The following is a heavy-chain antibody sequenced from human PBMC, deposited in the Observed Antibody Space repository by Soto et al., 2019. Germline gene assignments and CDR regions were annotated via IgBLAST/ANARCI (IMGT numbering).Heavy chain of an antibody. CDR1: GFTFSTYA. D-gene: IGHD3-22*01. J-gene: IGHJ4*02. CDR3: ARDLSRGITMIALEIHY. Sequence: QVHLVESGGGVVQPGRSLRLSCEASGFTFSTYAMHWVRQAPGKGLELVAIISYDGSNKYYAESVKGRFTISRDNPKNTVYLQMSSLRAEDTAVYFCARDLSRGITMIALEIHYWGQGTLVTVSS. CDR2: ISYDGSNK. V-gene: IGHV3-30-3*01.